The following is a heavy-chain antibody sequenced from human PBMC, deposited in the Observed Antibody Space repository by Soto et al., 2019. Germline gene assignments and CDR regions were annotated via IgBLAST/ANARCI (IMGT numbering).Heavy chain of an antibody. J-gene: IGHJ6*03. D-gene: IGHD3-22*01. CDR2: IDWDDDK. Sequence: SGPTLVNPTQTLTLTCTFSGFSLSTSGMCVSWIRQPPGKALEWLARIDWDDDKYYSTSLKTRLTIPKDTSKNQVVLTMTNMDPVDTATYYCARISTRLNYYYYIDVWGKGTTVTVSS. CDR3: ARISTRLNYYYYIDV. V-gene: IGHV2-70*11. CDR1: GFSLSTSGMC.